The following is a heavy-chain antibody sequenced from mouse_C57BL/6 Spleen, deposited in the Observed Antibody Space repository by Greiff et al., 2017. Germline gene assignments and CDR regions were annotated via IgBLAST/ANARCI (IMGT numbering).Heavy chain of an antibody. D-gene: IGHD2-3*01. CDR2: IDPEDGDT. J-gene: IGHJ3*01. CDR3: TTIYDGYAFAY. Sequence: EVQLQQSGAELARPGASVKLSCTASGFNIKDYYMHWVKQRPEQGLEWIGRIDPEDGDTEYAPKFQGKATMTADTSSNTAYLQLSSLTSEDTAVYYCTTIYDGYAFAYWGQGTLVTVSA. V-gene: IGHV14-1*01. CDR1: GFNIKDYY.